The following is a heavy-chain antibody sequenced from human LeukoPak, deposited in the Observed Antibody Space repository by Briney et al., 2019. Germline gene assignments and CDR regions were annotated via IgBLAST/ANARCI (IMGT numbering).Heavy chain of an antibody. V-gene: IGHV3-7*01. CDR2: IDKHGFGK. Sequence: GGSLRLSCVASGFTFSTSWVTWVRQAPGKGLEWVANIDKHGFGKYYVDSVRGRFAISRDYASNSVFLQMVSLRAEDTSVYYCARDAGWGYYDLWGQGTPVTVSS. J-gene: IGHJ4*02. CDR1: GFTFSTSW. CDR3: ARDAGWGYYDL. D-gene: IGHD1-26*01.